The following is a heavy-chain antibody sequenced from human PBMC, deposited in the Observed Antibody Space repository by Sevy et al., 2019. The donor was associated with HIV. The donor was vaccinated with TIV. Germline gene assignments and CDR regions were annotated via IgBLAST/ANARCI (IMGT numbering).Heavy chain of an antibody. CDR2: INAGNGNT. V-gene: IGHV1-3*01. CDR1: GYTFTSYA. Sequence: ASVKVSCKASGYTFTSYAMHWVRQAPGQRLEWMGWINAGNGNTKYSQTFQGRVTITRDTSASTAYMELSSLRSEDTAVDYCAREGRGYGSGSYNYWGQGTLVTVSS. J-gene: IGHJ4*02. CDR3: AREGRGYGSGSYNY. D-gene: IGHD3-10*01.